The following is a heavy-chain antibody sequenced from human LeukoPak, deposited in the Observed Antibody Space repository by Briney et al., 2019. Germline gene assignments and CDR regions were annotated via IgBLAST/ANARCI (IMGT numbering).Heavy chain of an antibody. CDR1: GFTFSSYS. CDR2: ISSSGSTI. D-gene: IGHD4-17*01. Sequence: GGSLRLSCAASGFTFSSYSMNWVRQAPGKGLEWVSYISSSGSTIYYADSVKGRFTISRDNAKNSLYLQMNSLRAEDTAVYYCARDTTTVTTGPNWFDPWGQGTLVTVSS. V-gene: IGHV3-48*04. CDR3: ARDTTTVTTGPNWFDP. J-gene: IGHJ5*02.